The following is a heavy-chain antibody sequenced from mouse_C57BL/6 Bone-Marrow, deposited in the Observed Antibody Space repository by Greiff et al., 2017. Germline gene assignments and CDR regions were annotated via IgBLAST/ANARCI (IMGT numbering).Heavy chain of an antibody. CDR3: ARQGITTVVAPYYFDY. Sequence: EVQGVESGGDLVKPGGSLKLSCAASGFTFSSYGMSWVRQTPDKRLEWVATISSGGSYTYYPYSVKGRFTISRDKAKNTLYLQMSSLKSEDTAMYYCARQGITTVVAPYYFDYWGQGTTLTVSS. CDR1: GFTFSSYG. D-gene: IGHD1-1*01. V-gene: IGHV5-6*01. J-gene: IGHJ2*01. CDR2: ISSGGSYT.